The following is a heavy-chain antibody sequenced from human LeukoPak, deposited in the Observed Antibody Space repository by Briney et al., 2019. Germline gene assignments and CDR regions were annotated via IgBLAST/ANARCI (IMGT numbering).Heavy chain of an antibody. V-gene: IGHV3-23*01. CDR3: AREDTTAAYFDY. CDR1: GFALSPYA. J-gene: IGHJ4*02. D-gene: IGHD5-18*01. Sequence: GGSLRLSCTASGFALSPYAMSWFRQAPGQGLEWVSTFRGSDGNTFYADSVKGRFTISRDNSKNTLFLQMNSLRVEDTAIYYCAREDTTAAYFDYWGQGTLVTVSS. CDR2: FRGSDGNT.